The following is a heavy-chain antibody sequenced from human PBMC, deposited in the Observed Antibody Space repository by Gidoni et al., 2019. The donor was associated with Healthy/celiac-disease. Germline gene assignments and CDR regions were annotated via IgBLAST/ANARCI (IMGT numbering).Heavy chain of an antibody. CDR1: GFTFSSYA. Sequence: EVQLLESGGGLVQPGGSLRLSCAASGFTFSSYAMSWVRQAPGKGLEWVSAIRGSGGSTYYADSVKGRFTISRDNSKNTLYLQMNSLRAEDTAVYYCAAVAANYYYYGMDVWGQGTTVTVSS. J-gene: IGHJ6*02. V-gene: IGHV3-23*01. CDR2: IRGSGGST. CDR3: AAVAANYYYYGMDV. D-gene: IGHD6-19*01.